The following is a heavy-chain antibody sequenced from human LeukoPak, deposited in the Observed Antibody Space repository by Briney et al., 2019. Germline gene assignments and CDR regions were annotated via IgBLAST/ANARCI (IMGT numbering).Heavy chain of an antibody. J-gene: IGHJ4*02. Sequence: SETLSLTCTVSGGSISSSSYYWGWIRQPPGKGLEWIGSIYYSGSTYYNPSLKSRVTIPVDTSKNQFSLKLSSVTAADTAVYYCARAAGRESYWGQGTLVTVSS. D-gene: IGHD3-10*01. CDR3: ARAAGRESY. CDR2: IYYSGST. CDR1: GGSISSSSYY. V-gene: IGHV4-39*07.